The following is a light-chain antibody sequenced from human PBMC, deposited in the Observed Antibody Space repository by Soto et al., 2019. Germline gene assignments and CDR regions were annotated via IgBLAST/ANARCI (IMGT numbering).Light chain of an antibody. J-gene: IGKJ1*01. CDR3: QQYNSYRT. CDR2: DAS. Sequence: DIRMTQCPSTLSVSVGDRVTITCRASQTISRWLAWYKQKPGKAPNPLIHDASSLERGVPSRLSGSGSGTEFPLTISSMQPDDSATYYCQQYNSYRTFGHGTKVDIK. CDR1: QTISRW. V-gene: IGKV1-5*01.